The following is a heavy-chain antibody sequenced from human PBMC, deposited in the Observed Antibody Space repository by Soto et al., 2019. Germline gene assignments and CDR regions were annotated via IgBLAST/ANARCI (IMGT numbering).Heavy chain of an antibody. V-gene: IGHV4-30-2*01. D-gene: IGHD2-15*01. Sequence: QLQLQESGSGLVKPSQTLSLTCAVSGGSISSGGYSWSWIRQPPGKGLEWIGYSYHSGSTYYNPSLKIRVTISVDRSKNQFSLKLSSVTAADTAVYFWARGQVVAAKHWRQGTLGTVSS. J-gene: IGHJ4*02. CDR1: GGSISSGGYS. CDR2: SYHSGST. CDR3: ARGQVVAAKH.